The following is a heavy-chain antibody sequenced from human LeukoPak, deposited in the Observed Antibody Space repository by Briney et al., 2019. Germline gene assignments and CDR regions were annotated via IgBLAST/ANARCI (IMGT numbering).Heavy chain of an antibody. J-gene: IGHJ5*02. CDR1: GYPFSNYG. V-gene: IGHV1-18*01. CDR2: ISGYNGNT. CDR3: ARVDAREPITIFVPTRGNWFDP. D-gene: IGHD3-3*01. Sequence: ASVRVSCKTSGYPFSNYGITWIRQASGQGLEWMGWISGYNGNTNYAQKLQGRVTLTTDTSTTTAYMDLRSLRSDDTAVYYCARVDAREPITIFVPTRGNWFDPWGQGTLVTVSS.